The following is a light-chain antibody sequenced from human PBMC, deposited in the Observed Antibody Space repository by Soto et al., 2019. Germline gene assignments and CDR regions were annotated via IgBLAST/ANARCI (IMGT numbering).Light chain of an antibody. CDR3: CSYATITTFV. V-gene: IGLV2-23*02. J-gene: IGLJ1*01. CDR2: EDN. CDR1: SSDVGTYNL. Sequence: QSVLTQPASVSGSPGQSITISCTGTSSDVGTYNLVSWYQQHPGKAPKLLISEDNKRPSGVSNRFSGSKSGNTASLSISGHQDQDEADYYCCSYATITTFVFGNGTKVT.